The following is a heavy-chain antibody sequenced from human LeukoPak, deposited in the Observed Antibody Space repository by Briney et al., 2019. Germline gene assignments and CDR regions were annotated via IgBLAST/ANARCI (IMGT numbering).Heavy chain of an antibody. CDR3: TTSGTPFEY. V-gene: IGHV3-15*01. Sequence: GGSLRLSCAASGFTFNKAWMSWVRLAPGRGLEWVGRIKNKGDGGTTDYAAPVKGRFTVSRDDSKSTLYLQMNSLKTEDTAVYYCTTSGTPFEYWGQGTLVTVSS. CDR1: GFTFNKAW. J-gene: IGHJ4*02. CDR2: IKNKGDGGTT. D-gene: IGHD3-10*01.